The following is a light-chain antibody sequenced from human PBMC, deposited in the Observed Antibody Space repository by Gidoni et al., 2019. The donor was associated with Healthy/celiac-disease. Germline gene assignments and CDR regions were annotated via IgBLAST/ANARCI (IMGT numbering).Light chain of an antibody. CDR2: GAS. V-gene: IGKV3-20*01. CDR3: QQYGSSPLT. CDR1: QSVSSSY. J-gene: IGKJ4*01. Sequence: IVLTQSPGTLSLSPGERATLSCRASQSVSSSYLAWYQQKPGQAPRLLIYGASSRATGIPDRFSGSGSGTDFTLNISRLEPEDFAGYYCQQYGSSPLTFGGGTKVEIK.